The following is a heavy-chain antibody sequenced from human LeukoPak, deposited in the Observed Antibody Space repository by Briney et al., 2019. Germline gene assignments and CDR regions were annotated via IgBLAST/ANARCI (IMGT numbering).Heavy chain of an antibody. CDR2: ISYDGSNK. CDR1: GFTFSSYA. Sequence: PGGSLRLSCAASGFTFSSYAMHWVRQAPGKGLEWVAVISYDGSNKYYADSVKGRFTISRDNSKNTLYLQMNSLRAEDTAVYYCARAPSPRLYYFDYWGQGTLVTVSS. CDR3: ARAPSPRLYYFDY. J-gene: IGHJ4*02. V-gene: IGHV3-30-3*01.